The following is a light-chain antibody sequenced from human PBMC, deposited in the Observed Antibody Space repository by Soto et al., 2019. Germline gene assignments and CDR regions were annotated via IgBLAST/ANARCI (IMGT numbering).Light chain of an antibody. J-gene: IGKJ1*01. CDR3: QQCAYSPRT. V-gene: IGKV3-20*01. CDR2: VAY. Sequence: DIVLTQSPGTLSLSPGERATLSCRASQTVANNYLAWYQQKPGQAPRLLIYVAYRRATGLPDRFTGSGSGTDFTLTIARLEPDDFAVYYCQQCAYSPRTFGQGTKVEIK. CDR1: QTVANNY.